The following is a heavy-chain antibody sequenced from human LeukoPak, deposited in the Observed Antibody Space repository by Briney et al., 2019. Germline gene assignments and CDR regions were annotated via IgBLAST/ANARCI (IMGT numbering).Heavy chain of an antibody. CDR2: ISYDGSNK. D-gene: IGHD2-2*01. V-gene: IGHV3-30-3*01. CDR1: GFTFSSYA. CDR3: ARGQIVVVPAAIWSGPRSGMDV. J-gene: IGHJ6*02. Sequence: GGSLRLSCAASGFTFSSYAMHWVRQAPGKGLEWVAVISYDGSNKYYADSVKGRFTISRDNSKNALYLQMNSLRAEDTAVYYCARGQIVVVPAAIWSGPRSGMDVWGQGTTVTVSS.